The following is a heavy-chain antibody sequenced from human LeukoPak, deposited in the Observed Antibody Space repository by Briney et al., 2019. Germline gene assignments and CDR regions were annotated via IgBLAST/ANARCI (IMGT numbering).Heavy chain of an antibody. D-gene: IGHD6-13*01. Sequence: GESLKISCKGSGYTFTTYWIGWVRQMPGKGLEWMGIIYPGDSDPRYSPSFQGQVTISADKSISTAYPQWSSLKASDSAMYYCVRHGLGSSWFGFDYWGQGTLVTVSS. V-gene: IGHV5-51*01. CDR3: VRHGLGSSWFGFDY. J-gene: IGHJ4*02. CDR1: GYTFTTYW. CDR2: IYPGDSDP.